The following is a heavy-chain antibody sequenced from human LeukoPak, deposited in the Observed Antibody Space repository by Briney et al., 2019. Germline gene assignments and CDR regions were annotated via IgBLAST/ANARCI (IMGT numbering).Heavy chain of an antibody. D-gene: IGHD3-10*01. J-gene: IGHJ6*04. CDR3: AKDMERLGSGSYFDFVDV. V-gene: IGHV3-9*01. CDR1: GFAFDDYA. CDR2: ISWNSGSI. Sequence: GRSLRLSCAASGFAFDDYAMHWVRQAPGKGLEWVSGISWNSGSIGYADSVKGRFTISRDNAKNSLYLQMNSLRAEDTALYYCAKDMERLGSGSYFDFVDVWGKGTTVTVSS.